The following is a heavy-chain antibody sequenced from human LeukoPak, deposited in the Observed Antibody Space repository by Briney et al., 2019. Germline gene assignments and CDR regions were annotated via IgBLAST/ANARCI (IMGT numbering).Heavy chain of an antibody. V-gene: IGHV3-30*04. CDR2: ISYDGSNK. CDR3: ARDYYGSGSYQDY. CDR1: GFTFSSYA. Sequence: PGRSLRLSCAASGFTFSSYAMHWVRQAPGKGLEWVAVISYDGSNKYYADSVKGRFTIFRDNSKNTLYLQMNSLRAEDTAVYYCARDYYGSGSYQDYWGQGTLVTVSS. D-gene: IGHD3-10*01. J-gene: IGHJ4*02.